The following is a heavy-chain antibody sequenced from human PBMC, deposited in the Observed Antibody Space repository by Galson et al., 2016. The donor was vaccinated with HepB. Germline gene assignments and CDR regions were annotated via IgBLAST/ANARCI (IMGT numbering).Heavy chain of an antibody. CDR3: AKKSFVAGTANYVFDN. Sequence: SLRLSCAASGFPFSTYGMSWVRQAPGTGLEWVSGISGRGGSIYSADFVKGRFTISRDNSTNTRYLQMNSLRADYKAVYYCAKKSFVAGTANYVFDNRGQGTLVTVSS. CDR2: ISGRGGSI. CDR1: GFPFSTYG. D-gene: IGHD6-19*01. V-gene: IGHV3-23*01. J-gene: IGHJ4*02.